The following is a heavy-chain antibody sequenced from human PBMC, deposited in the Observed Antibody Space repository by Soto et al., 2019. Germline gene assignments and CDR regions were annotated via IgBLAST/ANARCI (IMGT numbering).Heavy chain of an antibody. Sequence: PSETLSLTCTVSGGSISSGDYYWSWIRQPPGKGLEWIGYIYYSGSTYYNPSLKSRVTISVDTSKNQFSLKLSSVTAADTAVYYCARDGISTTDDYYYYGMDVWGQGATVTVSS. J-gene: IGHJ6*02. CDR1: GGSISSGDYY. CDR3: ARDGISTTDDYYYYGMDV. CDR2: IYYSGST. D-gene: IGHD2-2*01. V-gene: IGHV4-30-4*01.